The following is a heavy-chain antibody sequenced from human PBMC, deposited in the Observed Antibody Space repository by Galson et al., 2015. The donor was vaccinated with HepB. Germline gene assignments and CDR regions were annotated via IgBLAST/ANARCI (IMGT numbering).Heavy chain of an antibody. CDR2: INPNSGGT. CDR1: GYTFTGYY. J-gene: IGHJ3*02. D-gene: IGHD1-26*01. V-gene: IGHV1-2*05. Sequence: SVKVSCKASGYTFTGYYMHWVRQAPGQGLEWMGRINPNSGGTNYAQKFQGWVTMTRDTSISTAYMELSRLRSDDTVVYYCAREKAGALDSTYAFDIWGQWTMVTVSS. CDR3: AREKAGALDSTYAFDI.